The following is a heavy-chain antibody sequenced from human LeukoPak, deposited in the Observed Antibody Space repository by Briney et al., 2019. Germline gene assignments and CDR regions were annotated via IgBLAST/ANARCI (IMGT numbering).Heavy chain of an antibody. CDR1: GYTFTSYG. V-gene: IGHV1-18*01. CDR3: ARDRTPRITMIVVPGGY. J-gene: IGHJ4*02. CDR2: ISAYNGNT. Sequence: ASVKVSCKASGYTFTSYGISWVRPAPAQGLEWMGWISAYNGNTNYAQKLQGRVTMTTDTSTSTAYMELRSLRSDDTAVYYCARDRTPRITMIVVPGGYWGQGTLVTVSS. D-gene: IGHD3-22*01.